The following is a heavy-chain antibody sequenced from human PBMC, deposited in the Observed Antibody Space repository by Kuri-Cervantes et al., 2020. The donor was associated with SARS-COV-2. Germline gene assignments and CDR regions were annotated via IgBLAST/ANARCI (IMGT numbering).Heavy chain of an antibody. D-gene: IGHD3-22*01. J-gene: IGHJ4*02. Sequence: GPLRLSCTVSGGSISSSRYSWGWIRQPPGKGLEWIGSIYYSETTYYNPSLKSRVTISVDTSKNQFSLRLDSVTAADTAVYYCARQGRGVVVITSVFDYWGQGTLVTVSS. CDR2: IYYSETT. CDR1: GGSISSSRYS. CDR3: ARQGRGVVVITSVFDY. V-gene: IGHV4-39*01.